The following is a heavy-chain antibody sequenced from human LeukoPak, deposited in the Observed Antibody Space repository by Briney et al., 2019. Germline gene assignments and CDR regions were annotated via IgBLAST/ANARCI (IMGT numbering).Heavy chain of an antibody. CDR3: ARLVLYYDILTGYYPGWFDP. D-gene: IGHD3-9*01. J-gene: IGHJ5*02. Sequence: SETLSLTCAVYGGSFSGYYWSWIRQPPGKGLEWIGEINHSGSTNYNPSLKSRVTISVDTSKNQFSLKLSSVTAADTAVYYCARLVLYYDILTGYYPGWFDPWGQGTLVTVSS. CDR1: GGSFSGYY. V-gene: IGHV4-34*01. CDR2: INHSGST.